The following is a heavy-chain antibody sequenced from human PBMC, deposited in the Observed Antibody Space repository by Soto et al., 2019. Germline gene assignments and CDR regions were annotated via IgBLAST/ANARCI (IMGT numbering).Heavy chain of an antibody. Sequence: EVQLLESGGGLVQPGGSLRLSCAASGFTFSSYAMSWVRQAPGKGLEWVSAISGSGGSTYYADSVKGRFTISRDNSKNTLYLQMNSLRAEDTAVYYCARTYGGNSGNDDSWGQGTLVTVSS. CDR1: GFTFSSYA. J-gene: IGHJ4*02. CDR3: ARTYGGNSGNDDS. V-gene: IGHV3-23*01. CDR2: ISGSGGST. D-gene: IGHD4-17*01.